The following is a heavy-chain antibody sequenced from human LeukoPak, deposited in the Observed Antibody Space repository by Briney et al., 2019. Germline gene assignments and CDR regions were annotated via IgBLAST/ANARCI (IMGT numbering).Heavy chain of an antibody. D-gene: IGHD6-13*01. CDR2: ISHSGTT. J-gene: IGHJ4*02. V-gene: IGHV4-34*01. Sequence: SETLSLTCAVYGESLHGYHWSWVRQPPGRGLEWIGEISHSGTTTYKPSLKSRVIISVDTAKNPFSLKMTSVTAADTAIIYCARARGRLAAASTGFDSWGQGTLVTVSS. CDR1: GESLHGYH. CDR3: ARARGRLAAASTGFDS.